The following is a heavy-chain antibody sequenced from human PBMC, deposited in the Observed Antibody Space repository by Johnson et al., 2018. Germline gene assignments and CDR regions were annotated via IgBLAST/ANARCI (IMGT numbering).Heavy chain of an antibody. Sequence: QVQLVQSGGGVVQPGRSLRLSCAASGFSFNTYGMPWVRQAPGKGLAWVAVISSDRSYKYSGDSVKGRFPISRDNSKKTVYLQINRLRADETAPYYCAKDRYTYGYYYCMDVWGKGTTVTVSS. CDR3: AKDRYTYGYYYCMDV. D-gene: IGHD5-18*01. CDR2: ISSDRSYK. J-gene: IGHJ6*03. V-gene: IGHV3-30*18. CDR1: GFSFNTYG.